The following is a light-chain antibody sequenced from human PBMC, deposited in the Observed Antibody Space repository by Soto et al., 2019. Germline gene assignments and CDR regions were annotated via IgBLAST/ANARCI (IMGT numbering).Light chain of an antibody. J-gene: IGLJ2*01. CDR1: SSDIGNYDF. CDR3: SSYTTSTSFIL. Sequence: ALTQPASVSGSPGQSITISCTGTSSDIGNYDFVSWYQQVPGTAPKAMIYEVSSRPSGVSNRFSGSKSGNTASLTISGLQAEDEAYYYCSSYTTSTSFILFGGGTQLTVL. CDR2: EVS. V-gene: IGLV2-14*01.